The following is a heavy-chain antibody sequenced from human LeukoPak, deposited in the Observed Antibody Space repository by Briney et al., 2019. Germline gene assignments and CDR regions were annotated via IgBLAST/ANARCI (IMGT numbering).Heavy chain of an antibody. CDR1: GFTFSSYE. D-gene: IGHD1-26*01. CDR2: ISSSGSTI. CDR3: AKDRSIGTYYTFDH. V-gene: IGHV3-48*03. Sequence: GGSLRLSCAASGFTFSSYEMNWVRQAPGKGLEWVSYISSSGSTIYYADSVKGRFTISRDNAKNSLYLQMSSLTAADTAVYYCAKDRSIGTYYTFDHWGQGTLVTVSS. J-gene: IGHJ4*02.